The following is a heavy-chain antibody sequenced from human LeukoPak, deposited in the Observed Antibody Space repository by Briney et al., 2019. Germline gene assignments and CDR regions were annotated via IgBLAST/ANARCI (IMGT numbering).Heavy chain of an antibody. V-gene: IGHV4-4*07. J-gene: IGHJ4*02. CDR1: GGSISSYY. D-gene: IGHD5-12*01. CDR2: IYTSGST. CDR3: ARHYYSGYDTDFDY. Sequence: PSETLSLTCTVSGGSISSYYWSWIRQPAGKGLEWIGRIYTSGSTDYNPSLKSRVTMSVDTSKNQFSLKLSSVTAADTAVYYCARHYYSGYDTDFDYWGQGTLVTVSS.